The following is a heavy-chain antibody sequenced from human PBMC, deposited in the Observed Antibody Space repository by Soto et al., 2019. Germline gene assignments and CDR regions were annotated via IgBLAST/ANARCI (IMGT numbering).Heavy chain of an antibody. CDR2: INSDGRST. Sequence: EVQLVESGGGLVQPGGSLRLSCAASGFTFSSYWMHWVRQAPGKGLVWVSRINSDGRSTSYADSVKGRFTISRDNAKNTLYLPTNSLRAEDRVEYFCASSYGSVIYHPNYWGQGTLGTVAS. CDR1: GFTFSSYW. V-gene: IGHV3-74*01. CDR3: ASSYGSVIYHPNY. J-gene: IGHJ4*02. D-gene: IGHD3-10*01.